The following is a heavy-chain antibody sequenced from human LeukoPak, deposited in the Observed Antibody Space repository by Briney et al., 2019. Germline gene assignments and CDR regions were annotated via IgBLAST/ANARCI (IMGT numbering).Heavy chain of an antibody. CDR1: GYTFTNYD. V-gene: IGHV1-8*01. CDR2: VSPNNGDT. D-gene: IGHD7-27*01. Sequence: ASVKVSCKTSGYTFTNYDINWVRQATGQGLERLGWVSPNNGDTGYAQKFQGRVTMTRDTSTNTAYMELSGLTSEDTAVYYCARNPPRTGDFNSWGQGALVTVSS. CDR3: ARNPPRTGDFNS. J-gene: IGHJ4*02.